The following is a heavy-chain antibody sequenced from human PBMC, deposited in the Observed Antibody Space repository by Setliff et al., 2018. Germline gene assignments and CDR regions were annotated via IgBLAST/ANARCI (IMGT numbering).Heavy chain of an antibody. Sequence: GGSLRLSCTASGFTLSDYYIDWVRQAPGKGLEWVAVILDDGVKKYHADSVKGRFTISRDNSKNTLYLQMNSLRPEDTAVYYCARTCSGSGCYAGLESWGQGTPVTVSS. CDR3: ARTCSGSGCYAGLES. CDR1: GFTLSDYY. CDR2: ILDDGVKK. V-gene: IGHV3-30*03. J-gene: IGHJ4*02. D-gene: IGHD2-15*01.